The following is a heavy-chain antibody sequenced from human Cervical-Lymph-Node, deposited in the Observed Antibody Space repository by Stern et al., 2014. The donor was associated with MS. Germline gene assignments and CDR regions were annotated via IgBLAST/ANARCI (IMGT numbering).Heavy chain of an antibody. CDR3: AREGVYAVYDY. V-gene: IGHV3-11*01. CDR1: GFTFSDYY. Sequence: QVQLVESGGDLVKPGGSLRLSCTASGFTFSDYYMTWIRQAPGKGLEWLSYITSSDSTIYYADSVRGRFTVSRDNAKNSLYLQMNSLRAEDTAVYYCAREGVYAVYDYWGQGTLVTVSS. D-gene: IGHD2-8*01. CDR2: ITSSDSTI. J-gene: IGHJ4*02.